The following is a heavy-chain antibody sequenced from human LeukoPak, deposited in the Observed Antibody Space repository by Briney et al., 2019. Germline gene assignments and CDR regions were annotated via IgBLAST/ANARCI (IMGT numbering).Heavy chain of an antibody. CDR3: ARGGAAALEYYFDY. CDR1: GGTFSSYA. D-gene: IGHD6-13*01. CDR2: IIPILGIA. J-gene: IGHJ4*02. Sequence: SVKVSCKASGGTFSSYAISWVRQAPGQGLEWMGRIIPILGIANYAQKFQGRVTITADKSTSTAYMELSSLRSEGTAVYYCARGGAAALEYYFDYWGQGTLVTVSS. V-gene: IGHV1-69*04.